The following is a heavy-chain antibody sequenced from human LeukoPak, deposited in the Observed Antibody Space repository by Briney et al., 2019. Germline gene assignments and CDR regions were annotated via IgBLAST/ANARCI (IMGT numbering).Heavy chain of an antibody. Sequence: GGSLRLSCAASGFTFSSYGIHWVRQAPGKGLEWVAVISYDGSNKYYADSVKGRFTISRDNSKNTLYLQMNSLRAEDTAVYYCASPVFFDIWGQGTMVTASS. J-gene: IGHJ3*02. V-gene: IGHV3-30*03. CDR3: ASPVFFDI. CDR2: ISYDGSNK. CDR1: GFTFSSYG. D-gene: IGHD1-14*01.